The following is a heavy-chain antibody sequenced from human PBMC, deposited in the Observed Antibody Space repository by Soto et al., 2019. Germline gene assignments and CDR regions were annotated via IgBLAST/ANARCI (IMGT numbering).Heavy chain of an antibody. CDR1: GGSISSGDYY. CDR2: IYYSGST. Sequence: QVQLQESGPGLVKPSQTLSLTCTVSGGSISSGDYYWSWIRQPPGKGLEWIGYIYYSGSTYYNPSLKSRVTISVDTSKNQFSLKLSSVTAADTAVYYCVRVVAYYDILGYFDYWGQGTLVTVSS. V-gene: IGHV4-30-4*01. CDR3: VRVVAYYDILGYFDY. J-gene: IGHJ4*02. D-gene: IGHD3-9*01.